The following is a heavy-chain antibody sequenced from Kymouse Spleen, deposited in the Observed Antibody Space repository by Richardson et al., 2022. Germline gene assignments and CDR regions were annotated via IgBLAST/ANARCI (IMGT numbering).Heavy chain of an antibody. Sequence: QVQLQQSGPGLVKPSQTLSLTCAISGDSVSSNSAAWNWIRQSPSRGLEWLGRTYYRSKWYNDYAVSVKSRITINPDTSKNQFSLQLNSVTPEDTAVYYCARGITMVRGVLYYYYGMDVWGQGTTVTVSS. CDR3: ARGITMVRGVLYYYYGMDV. D-gene: IGHD3-10*01. J-gene: IGHJ6*02. CDR1: GDSVSSNSAA. V-gene: IGHV6-1*01. CDR2: TYYRSKWYN.